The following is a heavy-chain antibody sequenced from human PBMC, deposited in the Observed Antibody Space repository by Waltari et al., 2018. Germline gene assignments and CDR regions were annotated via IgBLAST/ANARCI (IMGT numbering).Heavy chain of an antibody. CDR3: AKSNSSGFYYFDY. CDR2: ISYDGSKK. D-gene: IGHD6-19*01. CDR1: GFTFSSYG. J-gene: IGHJ4*02. Sequence: QVQLVESGGGVVQPGRSLRLSCAASGFTFSSYGMHWVRQGPGKGLEWVAGISYDGSKKDYVDSVKGRFTISRDNSKNTLYLQMNSLRTEDRAVYYCAKSNSSGFYYFDYWGQGTLVTVSS. V-gene: IGHV3-30*18.